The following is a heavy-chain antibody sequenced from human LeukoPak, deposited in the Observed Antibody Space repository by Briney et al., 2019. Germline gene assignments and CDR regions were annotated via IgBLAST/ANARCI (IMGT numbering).Heavy chain of an antibody. D-gene: IGHD1-26*01. J-gene: IGHJ4*02. CDR1: GFTLSNSW. Sequence: PVGSLRLSCAVSGFTLSNSWMHWVRQAPGKGLEWVSAISGSGDSTYYGDSVKGRFTISRDNSKNTLYLQMNSLRAEDTAVYYCAKDVRGGSYLDYWGQGTLVTVSS. CDR2: ISGSGDST. CDR3: AKDVRGGSYLDY. V-gene: IGHV3-23*01.